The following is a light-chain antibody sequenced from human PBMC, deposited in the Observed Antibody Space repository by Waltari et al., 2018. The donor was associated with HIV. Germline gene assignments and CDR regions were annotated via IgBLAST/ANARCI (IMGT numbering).Light chain of an antibody. Sequence: QSVLTQPPSASGTPGQRVTIRCSGSSFNIGSNFVYWYQQLPGAAPKLLIYRNNQRPSGVPDRFSGSKSCTSASLAISGLRSEDEADYYCAAWDDILSGFYVVGTGTKVTVL. J-gene: IGLJ1*01. CDR2: RNN. CDR3: AAWDDILSGFYV. CDR1: SFNIGSNF. V-gene: IGLV1-47*01.